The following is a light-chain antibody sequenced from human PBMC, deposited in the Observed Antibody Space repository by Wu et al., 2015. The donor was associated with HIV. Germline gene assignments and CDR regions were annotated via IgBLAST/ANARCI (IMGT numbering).Light chain of an antibody. CDR2: GAF. CDR1: QSINTY. J-gene: IGKJ1*01. CDR3: QQYSSFPPA. Sequence: DIQMTQSPSSLSASVGDRVNITCRASQSINTYLTWYHQKPGKAPKLLIYGAFNLQSGVPSRFSGGGSGTDFTLTISNLQSEDFATYYCQQYSSFPPAFGQGTKVEIK. V-gene: IGKV1-39*01.